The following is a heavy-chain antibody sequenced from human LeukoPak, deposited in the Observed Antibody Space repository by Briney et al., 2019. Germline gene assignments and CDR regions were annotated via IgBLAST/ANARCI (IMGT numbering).Heavy chain of an antibody. J-gene: IGHJ2*01. V-gene: IGHV4-4*07. CDR3: ASAYCGGDCTPYWYFDL. Sequence: KPSETLSLTCTVSGGSISSYYWSWIRRPAGKGLEWIGRIYTSGSTNYNPSLKSRVTMPVDTSKNQFSLKLSSVTAADTAVYYCASAYCGGDCTPYWYFDLWGRGTLVTVSS. D-gene: IGHD2-21*02. CDR2: IYTSGST. CDR1: GGSISSYY.